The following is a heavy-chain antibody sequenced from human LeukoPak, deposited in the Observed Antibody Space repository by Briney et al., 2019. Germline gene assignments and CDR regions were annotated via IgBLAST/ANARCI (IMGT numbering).Heavy chain of an antibody. CDR2: IGTAGDT. J-gene: IGHJ4*02. CDR1: GFTFSSYD. V-gene: IGHV3-13*04. Sequence: GGSLRLSCAASGFTFSSYDMHWVRQTTGKGLEWVSAIGTAGDTYYPGSGKGRFTISRENAKNSLYLQMNSLRAGDTAVYYCARGGYSSGGYYFDYWGQGTLVTVSS. CDR3: ARGGYSSGGYYFDY. D-gene: IGHD6-19*01.